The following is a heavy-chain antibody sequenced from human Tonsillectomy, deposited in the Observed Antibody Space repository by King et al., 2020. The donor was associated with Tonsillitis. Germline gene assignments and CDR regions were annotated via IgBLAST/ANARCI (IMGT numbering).Heavy chain of an antibody. V-gene: IGHV3-73*02. CDR1: GFTFRGSA. CDR3: TGTAMASLGQFDY. D-gene: IGHD5-18*01. CDR2: IRSKANSYAT. Sequence: VQLVESGGGLVQPGGSLKLSCAASGFTFRGSAMHWVRQASGEGLEWVGRIRSKANSYATAYAASVKGRFTISRDDSKNTAYLQMNSLKTEDTAVYYCTGTAMASLGQFDYWGQGTLVTVSS. J-gene: IGHJ4*02.